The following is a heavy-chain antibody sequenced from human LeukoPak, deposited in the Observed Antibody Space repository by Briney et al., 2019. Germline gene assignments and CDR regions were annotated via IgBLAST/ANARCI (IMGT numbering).Heavy chain of an antibody. CDR3: ARAGITMVRGVITH. Sequence: GGSLRLSCAASGFTFSSYSMNWVRQAPGKGLEWVTSISSSSSYIYYADSVKGRFTISRDNAKNSLYLQMNSLRAEDTAVYYCARAGITMVRGVITHWGQGTLVTVSS. D-gene: IGHD3-10*01. J-gene: IGHJ4*02. CDR2: ISSSSSYI. V-gene: IGHV3-21*01. CDR1: GFTFSSYS.